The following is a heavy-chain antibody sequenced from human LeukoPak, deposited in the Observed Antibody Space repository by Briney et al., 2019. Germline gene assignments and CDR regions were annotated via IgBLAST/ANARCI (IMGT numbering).Heavy chain of an antibody. Sequence: SETLSLTCTVSGGSISSYYWSWIRQPPGKGLEWIGYIYYSGSTNYNPSLKRRVTISVDTSKTQFSLKLSSVTAADTAVYYCARVPEAAAGTGYFDYWGQGTLVTVSS. V-gene: IGHV4-59*01. CDR1: GGSISSYY. CDR2: IYYSGST. D-gene: IGHD6-13*01. CDR3: ARVPEAAAGTGYFDY. J-gene: IGHJ4*02.